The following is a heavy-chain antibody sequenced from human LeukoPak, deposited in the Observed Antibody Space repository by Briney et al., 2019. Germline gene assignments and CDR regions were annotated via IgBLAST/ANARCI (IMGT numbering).Heavy chain of an antibody. Sequence: PGGSLRLSCAASGFTFSNYAMHWVRQAPGKGLEWVAYMRSDGSTKYYADSVKGRFTISRDNSKNTLYVQVNSLRAEDTAVYYCAKGYDSSGFYLDYWGQGTLVTVSS. CDR3: AKGYDSSGFYLDY. J-gene: IGHJ4*02. CDR1: GFTFSNYA. V-gene: IGHV3-30*02. D-gene: IGHD3-22*01. CDR2: MRSDGSTK.